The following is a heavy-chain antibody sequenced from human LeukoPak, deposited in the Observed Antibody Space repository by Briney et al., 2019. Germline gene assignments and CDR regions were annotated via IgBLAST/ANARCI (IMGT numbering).Heavy chain of an antibody. D-gene: IGHD2-21*01. V-gene: IGHV3-48*03. CDR1: GFTFSSYE. CDR3: ASELGRTSPGGIS. Sequence: PGGSLRLSCAASGFTFSSYEMNWVRQAPGKGLEWVSYISSSGSTIYYADSVKGRFTISRDNAKNSLYLQMNSLRAEDTAVYYCASELGRTSPGGISWGQGTLVTVSS. CDR2: ISSSGSTI. J-gene: IGHJ5*02.